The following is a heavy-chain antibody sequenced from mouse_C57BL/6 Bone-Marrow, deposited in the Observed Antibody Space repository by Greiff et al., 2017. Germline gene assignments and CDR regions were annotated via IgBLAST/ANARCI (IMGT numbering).Heavy chain of an antibody. Sequence: EVKVEESGGGLVKPGGSLKLSCAASGFAFSSCAMSWVRQTPEQRLEWVATFSDGGSYTYYPDNVKGRFTFSRENANNNLYLKMRHLKTEETAMYYCATMINRYAMDYWGQGTLVTVSA. D-gene: IGHD2-4*01. CDR2: FSDGGSYT. CDR1: GFAFSSCA. V-gene: IGHV5-4*03. J-gene: IGHJ4*01. CDR3: ATMINRYAMDY.